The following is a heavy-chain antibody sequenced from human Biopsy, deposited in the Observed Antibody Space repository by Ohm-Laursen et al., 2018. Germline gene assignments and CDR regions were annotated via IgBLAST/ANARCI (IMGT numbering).Heavy chain of an antibody. D-gene: IGHD3-22*01. CDR2: ISHTGYT. CDR3: ARGDYFDSNGYFWFDP. Sequence: PSETLSLTWTVSGGSFTGHYWTWIRQPPGKGLEWIGHISHTGYTSYKSSLKSRVTISLDTSRKHFSLRLTSLAAADTAVYYCARGDYFDSNGYFWFDPWGQGTLVTVSS. V-gene: IGHV4-59*11. CDR1: GGSFTGHY. J-gene: IGHJ5*02.